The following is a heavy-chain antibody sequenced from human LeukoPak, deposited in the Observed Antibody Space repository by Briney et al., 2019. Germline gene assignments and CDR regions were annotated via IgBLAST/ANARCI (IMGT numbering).Heavy chain of an antibody. D-gene: IGHD3-10*01. V-gene: IGHV1-8*01. CDR1: GYTFTSYD. CDR2: MNPNSGNT. Sequence: ASVKVSCKASGYTFTSYDINWVRQATGQGLEWMGWMNPNSGNTGYAQKFQGRVTMTRNTSISTAYIELSSLRSEDTAVYYCARRPMVRGVNAFDIWGQGTMVTVSS. J-gene: IGHJ3*02. CDR3: ARRPMVRGVNAFDI.